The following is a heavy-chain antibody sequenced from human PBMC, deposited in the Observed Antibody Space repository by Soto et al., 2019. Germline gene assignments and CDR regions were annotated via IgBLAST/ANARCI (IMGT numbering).Heavy chain of an antibody. Sequence: PSETLSLTCTVSGGSISSYYWSWIRQPPGKGLEWIGYIYYSGSTNYNPSLKSRVTISVDTSKNQFSLKLSSVTAADTAVYYCARLIAVAGTGWFDPWGQGTLVTVS. J-gene: IGHJ5*02. D-gene: IGHD6-19*01. CDR3: ARLIAVAGTGWFDP. CDR1: GGSISSYY. V-gene: IGHV4-59*08. CDR2: IYYSGST.